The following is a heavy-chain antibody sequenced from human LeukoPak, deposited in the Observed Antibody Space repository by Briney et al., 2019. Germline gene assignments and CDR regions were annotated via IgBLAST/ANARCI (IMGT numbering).Heavy chain of an antibody. CDR1: GGSFSGYY. V-gene: IGHV4-34*01. D-gene: IGHD2-15*01. Sequence: PSETLSLTCAVYGGSFSGYYWSWIRQPPGKGLEWIGEINHSGSTNYNPSLKSRVTISVDTFKNQFSLKLSSVTAADTAVYYCARGSQSLGYCSGGSCRAKIFDYWGQGTLVTVSS. CDR3: ARGSQSLGYCSGGSCRAKIFDY. J-gene: IGHJ4*02. CDR2: INHSGST.